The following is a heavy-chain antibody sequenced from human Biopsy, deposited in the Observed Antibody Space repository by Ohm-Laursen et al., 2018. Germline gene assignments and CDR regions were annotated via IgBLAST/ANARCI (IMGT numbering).Heavy chain of an antibody. CDR3: THHYDASDDVFDI. D-gene: IGHD3-22*01. CDR1: GFTFSDYW. J-gene: IGHJ3*02. V-gene: IGHV3-15*01. Sequence: ETLSLTCAASGFTFSDYWMGWVRQAPGKGLEWVGRIKNEIDGGTTDYAAPVKGRFTILRDDSKNMLFLQMDSLKTEDTAVYYCTHHYDASDDVFDIWGQGTVVTVSS. CDR2: IKNEIDGGTT.